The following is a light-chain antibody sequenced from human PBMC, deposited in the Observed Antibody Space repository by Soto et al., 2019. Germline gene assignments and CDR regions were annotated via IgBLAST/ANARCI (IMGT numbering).Light chain of an antibody. CDR2: DVS. J-gene: IGLJ3*02. CDR1: SSDVGGYNY. V-gene: IGLV2-14*01. Sequence: QSVLTQPASVSGSPGQSITISCTGTSSDVGGYNYVSWYQQHPGTAPKLMIYDVSNRPSGVSNRFSGSKSGNTASLTISGLQAEDDADYYCSSYTSSSTWVFGGGTKLTVL. CDR3: SSYTSSSTWV.